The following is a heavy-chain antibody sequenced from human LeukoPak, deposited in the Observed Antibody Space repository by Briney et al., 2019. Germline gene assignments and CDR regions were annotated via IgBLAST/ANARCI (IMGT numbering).Heavy chain of an antibody. V-gene: IGHV3-23*01. CDR1: GFTFSSYA. J-gene: IGHJ6*03. D-gene: IGHD2-21*02. CDR3: AKALCGGDCYSGGPYYYYYMDV. CDR2: ISGSGGST. Sequence: GGSLRLSCAASGFTFSSYAMSWVRQAPGKGLEWVSAISGSGGSTYYADSVKGRFTISRDNSMNTLYLQMNSLRAEDTAVYYCAKALCGGDCYSGGPYYYYYMDVRGKGTTVTVSS.